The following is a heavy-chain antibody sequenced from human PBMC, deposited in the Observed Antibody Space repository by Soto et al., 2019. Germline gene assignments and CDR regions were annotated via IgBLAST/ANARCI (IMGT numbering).Heavy chain of an antibody. CDR3: ARLRGYSYGPFDY. CDR1: GASISSSNW. V-gene: IGHV4-4*02. CDR2: IYHGGST. J-gene: IGHJ4*02. D-gene: IGHD5-18*01. Sequence: WETLSLTCAVSGASISSSNWWSWVRQSPGKGLEWIGEIYHGGSTNYNPSLKSRVTLSADTSKNQFSLKLSSVTAADTAVYYCARLRGYSYGPFDYWGQGTLVTVSS.